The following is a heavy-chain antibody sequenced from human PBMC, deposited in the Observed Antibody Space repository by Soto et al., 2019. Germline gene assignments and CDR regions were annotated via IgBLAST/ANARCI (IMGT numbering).Heavy chain of an antibody. J-gene: IGHJ5*02. V-gene: IGHV4-4*07. CDR2: IYATGTT. D-gene: IGHD1-1*01. CDR1: GASISGFY. Sequence: KTSETLSLTCTVSGASISGFYWSWIRKSAGKGLEWIGRIYATGTTDYNPSLKSRVMMSVDTSKKQFSLKLRAVTAADTAVYYCVRDGTKTLRDWFDPWGQGISVTVSS. CDR3: VRDGTKTLRDWFDP.